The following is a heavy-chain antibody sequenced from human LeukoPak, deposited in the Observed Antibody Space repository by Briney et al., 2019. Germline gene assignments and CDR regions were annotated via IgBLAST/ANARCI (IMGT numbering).Heavy chain of an antibody. CDR1: GFSFSSYG. D-gene: IGHD2-21*02. Sequence: GGSLRLSCVASGFSFSSYGMHWVRQAPGKGLEWVAVIWYDGSNKYYADSVKGRFTISRDNSRNTLYLQMNSLRAEDTAVYYCAKDVGSYCGGDCYSGFDYWGQGTLVTVSS. J-gene: IGHJ4*02. CDR3: AKDVGSYCGGDCYSGFDY. CDR2: IWYDGSNK. V-gene: IGHV3-33*06.